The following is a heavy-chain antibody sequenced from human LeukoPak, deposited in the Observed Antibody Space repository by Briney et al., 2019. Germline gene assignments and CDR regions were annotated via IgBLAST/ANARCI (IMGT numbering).Heavy chain of an antibody. CDR1: GFAFSSYW. V-gene: IGHV3-7*03. D-gene: IGHD2-21*02. J-gene: IGHJ4*02. CDR2: IKQDGSEK. Sequence: GGSLRLSCAASGFAFSSYWMSWVRQAPGKGLEWVANIKQDGSEKYYVDSVKGRFTISRDNAKNSLYLQMNSLRAEDTAVYYCARERLAYCGGDCYHSDYWGQGTLVTVSS. CDR3: ARERLAYCGGDCYHSDY.